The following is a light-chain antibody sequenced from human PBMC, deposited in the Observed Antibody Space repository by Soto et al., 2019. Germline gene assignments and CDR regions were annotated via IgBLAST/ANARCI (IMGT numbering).Light chain of an antibody. CDR2: DAS. CDR3: QQTRSFPLT. CDR1: QSISTF. J-gene: IGKJ4*01. V-gene: IGKV1-5*01. Sequence: DIQMTQSPSTLSASAGDTVTITCRASQSISTFLAWYQQKPGKAPKLLIFDASSLKSGVPSRFSGSGSGTEFTLTISSLQPDDFATYYCQQTRSFPLTFGGGTKVEI.